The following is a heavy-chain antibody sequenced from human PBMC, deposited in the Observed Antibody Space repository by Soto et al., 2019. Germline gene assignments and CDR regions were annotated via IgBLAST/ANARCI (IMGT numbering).Heavy chain of an antibody. CDR1: GGSFSGYY. D-gene: IGHD5-12*01. V-gene: IGHV4-34*01. CDR2: INHSGST. J-gene: IGHJ4*02. Sequence: PSETLSLTCAVYGGSFSGYYWSWIRQPPGKGLEWIGEINHSGSTNYNPSLKSRVTISVDTSKNQFSLKLQSVTAADRAVYYCARGGGYDSFEYWGQGILVTVSS. CDR3: ARGGGYDSFEY.